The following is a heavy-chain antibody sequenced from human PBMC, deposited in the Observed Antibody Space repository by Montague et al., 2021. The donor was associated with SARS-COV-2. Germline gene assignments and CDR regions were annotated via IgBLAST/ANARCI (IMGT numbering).Heavy chain of an antibody. CDR1: GFSLSTSGMC. CDR3: ARILVAAAGSPFDP. V-gene: IGHV2-70*11. D-gene: IGHD6-13*01. CDR2: IDWDDDK. Sequence: VRPTQTLTLTCTFSGFSLSTSGMCVSWIRRPPGKALEWLARIDWDDDKYYSTSLKTRLTISKDTSKNQVVLTMTNMDPVDTATYYCARILVAAAGSPFDPWGPGTLVTVSS. J-gene: IGHJ5*02.